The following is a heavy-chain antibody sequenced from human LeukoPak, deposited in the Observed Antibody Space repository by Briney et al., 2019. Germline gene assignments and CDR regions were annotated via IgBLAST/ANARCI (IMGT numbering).Heavy chain of an antibody. CDR3: ARGRGAANDAFDI. CDR1: GFTVSSDY. Sequence: GGSLRLSCAASGFTVSSDYMSWVRQAPGKGLEWVSVIYSSSITSYADSVKGRFTISRHNSKNTLYLQMNSLRADDTAVYYCARGRGAANDAFDIWGQGTMVTVSS. V-gene: IGHV3-53*04. CDR2: IYSSSIT. J-gene: IGHJ3*02. D-gene: IGHD3-10*01.